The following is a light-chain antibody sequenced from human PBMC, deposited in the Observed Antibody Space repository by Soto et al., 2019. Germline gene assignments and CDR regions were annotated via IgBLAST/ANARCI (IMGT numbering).Light chain of an antibody. J-gene: IGKJ5*01. V-gene: IGKV3-20*01. Sequence: EIVLTQSPGTLSFSPGERATLSCRASQSVTSNYLAWYQQRPGQAPRLLIYGASSRATGVPDRFSGSGSGTDFALTISRLEPEDFAVYYCQQYGRSPPITFGQGTRLQI. CDR3: QQYGRSPPIT. CDR2: GAS. CDR1: QSVTSNY.